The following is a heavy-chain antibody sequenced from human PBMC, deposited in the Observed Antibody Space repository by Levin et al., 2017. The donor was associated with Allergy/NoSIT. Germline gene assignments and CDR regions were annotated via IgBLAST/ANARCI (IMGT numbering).Heavy chain of an antibody. J-gene: IGHJ5*02. CDR3: ARHNWAGIAAISWFDP. CDR1: GGSISSSSYY. D-gene: IGHD6-13*01. Sequence: PSETLSLTCTVSGGSISSSSYYWGWIRQPPGKGLEWIGSIYYSGSTYYNPSLKSRVTISVDTSKNQFSLKLSSVTAADTAVYYCARHNWAGIAAISWFDPWGQGTLVTVSS. V-gene: IGHV4-39*01. CDR2: IYYSGST.